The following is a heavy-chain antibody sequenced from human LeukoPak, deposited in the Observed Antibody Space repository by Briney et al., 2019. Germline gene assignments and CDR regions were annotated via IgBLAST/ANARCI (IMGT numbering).Heavy chain of an antibody. V-gene: IGHV4-61*02. CDR2: LNTNGHT. Sequence: SETLTLTCTVSGASISSGSFYYSWIRQSAEKGLEWIGRLNTNGHTNYNPSLKSRVTISVDTSKNQFSLKLSSVTAADTAVYYCARGWSYCGGDCYSGAFDIWGQGTMVTVSS. CDR1: GASISSGSFY. CDR3: ARGWSYCGGDCYSGAFDI. D-gene: IGHD2-21*02. J-gene: IGHJ3*02.